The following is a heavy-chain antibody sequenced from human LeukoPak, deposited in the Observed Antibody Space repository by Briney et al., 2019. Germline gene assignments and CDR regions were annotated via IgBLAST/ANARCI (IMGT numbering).Heavy chain of an antibody. CDR1: GFTFSGSA. D-gene: IGHD1-26*01. Sequence: GGSLRLSCAASGFTFSGSAMHWVRQASGKGLEGVGRIRSKTNSYATVYAASVKGRFTISRDDSKNTAYLQMNSLKTEDTAVYYCARRNSGSYSGSDYWGQGTLVTVSS. CDR2: IRSKTNSYAT. CDR3: ARRNSGSYSGSDY. V-gene: IGHV3-73*01. J-gene: IGHJ4*02.